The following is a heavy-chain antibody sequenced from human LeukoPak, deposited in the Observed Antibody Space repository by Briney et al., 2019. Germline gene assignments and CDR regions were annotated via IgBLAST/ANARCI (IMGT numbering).Heavy chain of an antibody. CDR2: IYHSGST. D-gene: IGHD3-10*01. V-gene: IGHV4-38-2*02. Sequence: SETLSLTCTVSGYSISSGYYWGWIRQPPGKGLEWIGSIYHSGSTYYNPSLKSRVTISVDTSKNQFSLKLSSVTAADTAVYYCARVWFGELLYPDYWGQGTLVTVSS. CDR1: GYSISSGYY. J-gene: IGHJ4*02. CDR3: ARVWFGELLYPDY.